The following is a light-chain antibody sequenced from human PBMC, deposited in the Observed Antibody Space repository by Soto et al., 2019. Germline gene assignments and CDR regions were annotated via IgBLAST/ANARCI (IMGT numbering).Light chain of an antibody. CDR3: QQYGSSPPMYT. J-gene: IGKJ2*01. V-gene: IGKV3-20*01. Sequence: EVVLTQSPGALSLSPGERATLSCRASQSVSSSYLAWYQHKPGQAPRLLIYGASSRATGIPDRFSGSGSGTDFTLTISRLEPEDFAVYYCQQYGSSPPMYTFGQGTKLEIK. CDR2: GAS. CDR1: QSVSSSY.